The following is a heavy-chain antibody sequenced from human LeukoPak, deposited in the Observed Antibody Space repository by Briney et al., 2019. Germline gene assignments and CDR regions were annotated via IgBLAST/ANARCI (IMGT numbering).Heavy chain of an antibody. CDR2: IKGDEMTT. V-gene: IGHV3-74*01. CDR3: ARLRYYGMDV. Sequence: GGSLRLSCAASGFTFSSYAMSWVRQAPGKGLEWVSRIKGDEMTTNYADSVEGRFTISRDNAKNSLYLQMNSLRAEDTAVYYCARLRYYGMDVWGQGTTVTVSS. CDR1: GFTFSSYA. J-gene: IGHJ6*02.